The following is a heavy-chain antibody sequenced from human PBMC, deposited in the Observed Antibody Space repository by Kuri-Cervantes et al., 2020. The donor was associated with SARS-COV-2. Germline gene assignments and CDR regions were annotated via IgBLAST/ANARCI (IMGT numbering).Heavy chain of an antibody. CDR2: IYHSGST. Sequence: GSLRLSCTVSGYSISSGYYWGWIRQPPGKGLEWIGSIYHSGSTYYNPSLKSRVTMSVDSSKNQFSLKLSSVTAADTAVYYCAREVSSEQLVAFDYWGQGTLVTVSS. J-gene: IGHJ4*02. D-gene: IGHD6-6*01. CDR1: GYSISSGYY. V-gene: IGHV4-38-2*02. CDR3: AREVSSEQLVAFDY.